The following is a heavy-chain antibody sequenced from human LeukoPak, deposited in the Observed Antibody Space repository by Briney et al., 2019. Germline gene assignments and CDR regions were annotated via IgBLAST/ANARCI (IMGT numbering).Heavy chain of an antibody. V-gene: IGHV3-11*04. CDR1: GGSISSGDYY. Sequence: LSLTCTVSGGSISSGDYYWSWIRQAPWKGLEWVSYISSSGSTIYYADSVKGRFTISRDNAKNSLNLQMNSLRAEDTAVYYCARDQSACMVRDQDWGQGTLVTVSS. CDR2: ISSSGSTI. CDR3: ARDQSACMVRDQD. D-gene: IGHD3-10*01. J-gene: IGHJ4*02.